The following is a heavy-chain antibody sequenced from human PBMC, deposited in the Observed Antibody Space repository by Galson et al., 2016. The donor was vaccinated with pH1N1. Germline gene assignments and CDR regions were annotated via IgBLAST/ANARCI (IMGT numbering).Heavy chain of an antibody. J-gene: IGHJ4*02. Sequence: TLSLTCTVSGSSISSGGYYWSWIRQHPGKGLEWIGYIYYSGSTYYNPSLNSRVTISVDTSKNQFSLKLSSVTAADTAVYYCARVPRGEQLYYFDYWGQGTLVTVSS. CDR3: ARVPRGEQLYYFDY. D-gene: IGHD3-16*01. V-gene: IGHV4-31*03. CDR2: IYYSGST. CDR1: GSSISSGGYY.